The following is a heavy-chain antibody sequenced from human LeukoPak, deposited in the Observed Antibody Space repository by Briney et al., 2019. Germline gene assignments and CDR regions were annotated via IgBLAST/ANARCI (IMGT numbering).Heavy chain of an antibody. J-gene: IGHJ4*02. CDR3: AREGGGYSRDFDY. V-gene: IGHV4-38-2*02. CDR1: GYSISSDYY. D-gene: IGHD6-13*01. CDR2: IYHSGST. Sequence: SETLSLTCTVSGYSISSDYYWGWVRQPPGKGLEWIASIYHSGSTHYSPSLKSRVTISVDTSKNQFSLKLSSVTAADTAVYYCAREGGGYSRDFDYWGQGTLVTVSS.